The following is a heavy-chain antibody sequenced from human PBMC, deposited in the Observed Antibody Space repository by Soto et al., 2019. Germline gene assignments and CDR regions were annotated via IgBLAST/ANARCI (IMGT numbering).Heavy chain of an antibody. V-gene: IGHV3-23*01. CDR1: GFSFSDDS. CDR2: LTPAGTT. D-gene: IGHD2-15*01. Sequence: EVQLLESGGGLVQPGGSLRLSCAASGFSFSDDSMTWVRQAPGRGLEWVSTLTPAGTTFYADSVKGRFTISRDNYRNTLSLQMYNLRAEDTARYYCAKRATTVPTPGNYFDCWGQGTLVTVSS. J-gene: IGHJ4*02. CDR3: AKRATTVPTPGNYFDC.